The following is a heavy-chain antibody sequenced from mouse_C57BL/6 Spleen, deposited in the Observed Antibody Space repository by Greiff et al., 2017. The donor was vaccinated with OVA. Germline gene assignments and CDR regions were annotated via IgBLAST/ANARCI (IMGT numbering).Heavy chain of an antibody. J-gene: IGHJ4*01. Sequence: EVQLQESGPGLVKPSQSLSLTCSVTGYSITSGYYWNWIRQFPGNILEWMGYISYDGSNNYNPSLKNRISITRDTSKNQFFLKLNSVTTEDTATYYCAREDTTVEARAMDYWGQGTSVTVSS. D-gene: IGHD1-1*01. V-gene: IGHV3-6*01. CDR3: AREDTTVEARAMDY. CDR1: GYSITSGYY. CDR2: ISYDGSN.